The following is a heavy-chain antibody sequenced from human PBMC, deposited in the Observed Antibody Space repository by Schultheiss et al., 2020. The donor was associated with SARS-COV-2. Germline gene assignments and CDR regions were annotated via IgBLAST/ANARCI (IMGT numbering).Heavy chain of an antibody. D-gene: IGHD3-3*01. CDR2: ISSNGGST. V-gene: IGHV3-64D*06. CDR3: VKDHSPRFWSGYYVTVSGHDY. CDR1: GFTFSSYA. Sequence: GGSLRLSCSASGFTFSSYAMHWVRQAPGKGLEYVSAISSNGGSTYYADSVKGRFTISRDNSKNTLYLQMSSLRAEDTAVYYCVKDHSPRFWSGYYVTVSGHDYWGQGTLVTVSS. J-gene: IGHJ4*02.